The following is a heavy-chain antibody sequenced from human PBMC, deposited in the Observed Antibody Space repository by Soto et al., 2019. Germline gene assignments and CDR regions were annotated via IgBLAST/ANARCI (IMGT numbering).Heavy chain of an antibody. J-gene: IGHJ3*02. CDR1: CGSFSGYY. Sequence: EPLAHTTALQCGSFSGYYWSWIRQPPRKGLGWIGAINHSGSTNYNPSLKSRVTLSVDKSQNQFSLKLTSVTAADTAVYYCARGTRDLNAFDIWGQGTMVTVSS. V-gene: IGHV4-34*01. CDR3: ARGTRDLNAFDI. CDR2: INHSGST.